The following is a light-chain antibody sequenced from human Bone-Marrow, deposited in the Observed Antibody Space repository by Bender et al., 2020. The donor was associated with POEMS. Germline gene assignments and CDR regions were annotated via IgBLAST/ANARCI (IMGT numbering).Light chain of an antibody. CDR1: NIGRKS. CDR3: QVWDSDIDHPV. V-gene: IGLV3-21*02. CDR2: DDR. Sequence: YVLTQPPSVSVAPGQTARITCGGDNIGRKSVHWSQHKPGQAPVLVVYDDRDRPSGIPERFPGSNSGNTATLTVSRVAAGDEADYCCQVWDSDIDHPVFGGGTKLTVL. J-gene: IGLJ2*01.